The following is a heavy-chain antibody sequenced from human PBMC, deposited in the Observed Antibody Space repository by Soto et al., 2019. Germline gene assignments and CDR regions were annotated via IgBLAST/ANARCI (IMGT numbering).Heavy chain of an antibody. V-gene: IGHV1-18*01. CDR1: GYTFTSYG. D-gene: IGHD3-10*01. CDR3: ARVSGSGSYYNAELDY. Sequence: ASVKVSCKASGYTFTSYGISWVRQAPGQGPEWMGWISAYNGNTNYAQKLQGRVTMTTDTSTSTAYMELRSLRSDDTAVYYCARVSGSGSYYNAELDYWGQGTLVTVSS. J-gene: IGHJ4*02. CDR2: ISAYNGNT.